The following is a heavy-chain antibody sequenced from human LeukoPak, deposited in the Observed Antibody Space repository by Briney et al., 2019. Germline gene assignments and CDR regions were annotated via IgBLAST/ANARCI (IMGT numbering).Heavy chain of an antibody. Sequence: GGSLRLSCAASGFTFSTYAMSWVRQAPGKGLEWVANVKQDGSEKYYVASVEGRFTISRDNAKNSLYLQMNSLSAEDTAVYFCARYCGGDCYSPHDAFDIWGQGTMVTVSS. CDR3: ARYCGGDCYSPHDAFDI. V-gene: IGHV3-7*04. J-gene: IGHJ3*02. D-gene: IGHD2-21*02. CDR1: GFTFSTYA. CDR2: VKQDGSEK.